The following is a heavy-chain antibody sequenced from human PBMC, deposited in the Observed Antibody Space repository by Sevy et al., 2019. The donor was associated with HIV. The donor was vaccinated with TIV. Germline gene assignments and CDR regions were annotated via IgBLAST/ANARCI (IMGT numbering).Heavy chain of an antibody. J-gene: IGHJ4*01. Sequence: GGSLRLSCAASGFAFSNVWTSWVRQASGKGLEWVCHIQIKSKGGTTDYSAPVKGRFSISRDESSDTLYLQMNSLKTEDTAVYYCITMMSLSGDRNSWYFDYWGRGALVTDSS. CDR1: GFAFSNVW. CDR3: ITMMSLSGDRNSWYFDY. V-gene: IGHV3-15*01. CDR2: IQIKSKGGTT. D-gene: IGHD2-21*01.